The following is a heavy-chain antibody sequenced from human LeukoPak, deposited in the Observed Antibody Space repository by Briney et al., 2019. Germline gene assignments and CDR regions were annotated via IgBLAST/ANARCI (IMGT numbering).Heavy chain of an antibody. CDR2: IIPLLGIE. D-gene: IGHD3-3*01. Sequence: AASVKVSCMASGGTFSSDSFSWVRQAPGQGPEWMGRIIPLLGIENCAQKFQDRLTIMADKSTSTVYMELSSLRSGDTAVYYCARGDGGHDFWSNYPLDSWGQGTLVTVSS. CDR1: GGTFSSDS. V-gene: IGHV1-69*02. J-gene: IGHJ4*02. CDR3: ARGDGGHDFWSNYPLDS.